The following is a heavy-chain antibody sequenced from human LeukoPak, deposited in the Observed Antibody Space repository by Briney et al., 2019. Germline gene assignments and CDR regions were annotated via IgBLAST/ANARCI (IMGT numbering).Heavy chain of an antibody. CDR2: IYSGGST. Sequence: PSGGSLRLSCAASGFTVSSNYMSWVREAPGKGLEWVSVIYSGGSTYYADSVKGRFTISRDNSKNTLYLQMNSLRAEDTAVDYCAREKSIAVAGNHYYYGMDVWGQGTTVTVSS. J-gene: IGHJ6*02. CDR1: GFTVSSNY. V-gene: IGHV3-53*01. D-gene: IGHD6-19*01. CDR3: AREKSIAVAGNHYYYGMDV.